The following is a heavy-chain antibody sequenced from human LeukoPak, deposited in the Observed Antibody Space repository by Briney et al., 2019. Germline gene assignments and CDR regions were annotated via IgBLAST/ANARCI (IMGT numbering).Heavy chain of an antibody. V-gene: IGHV3-74*01. D-gene: IGHD4-17*01. Sequence: PGGSLRLSCAASGFTFSTCWMHWVRQAPGKGLVWVSRINRDGTSTGYADSVKGRFTISRDNAKNTVYLQMNSLSAEDTSMYYCTFSSYGDHVGVDAFDMWGQGTMVTVSS. CDR2: INRDGTST. CDR3: TFSSYGDHVGVDAFDM. CDR1: GFTFSTCW. J-gene: IGHJ3*02.